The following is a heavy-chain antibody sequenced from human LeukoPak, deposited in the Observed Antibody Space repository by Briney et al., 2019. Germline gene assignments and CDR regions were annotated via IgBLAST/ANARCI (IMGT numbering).Heavy chain of an antibody. V-gene: IGHV3-74*01. CDR3: ARDNSPGWFGP. Sequence: GGSLRLSCAASGFTFWNYWMHWVRKAPGKGLEWVSRISPDGTTTAFADSVEGRFAMSRDNAKNTVTLQMTSLRAEDTAMYYCARDNSPGWFGPWGQGTLVTVSA. CDR1: GFTFWNYW. J-gene: IGHJ5*02. CDR2: ISPDGTTT. D-gene: IGHD4-11*01.